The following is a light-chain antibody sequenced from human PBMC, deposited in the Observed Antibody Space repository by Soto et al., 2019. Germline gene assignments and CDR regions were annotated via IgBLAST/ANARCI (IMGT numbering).Light chain of an antibody. CDR1: QSISSY. J-gene: IGKJ1*01. V-gene: IGKV1-5*01. CDR2: GAS. CDR3: QQYNSYSTT. Sequence: DIQMTQSPSSLSASVGDRVTITCRASQSISSYLNWYQQKPGKAPKLLIYGASTRATAIPARFSGSGSGTEFTLTISSLQPDDFATYYCQQYNSYSTTFGQGTKVDIK.